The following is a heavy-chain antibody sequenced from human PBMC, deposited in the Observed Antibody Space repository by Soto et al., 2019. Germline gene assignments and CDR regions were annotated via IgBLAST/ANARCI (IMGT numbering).Heavy chain of an antibody. CDR3: ARDDDILTLNAFDI. J-gene: IGHJ3*02. V-gene: IGHV3-64*04. Sequence: PGGSLRLSCSASGFTFSSYAMHWVRQAPGKGLEYVSAISSNGGNTYYADSVKGRFTISRDNAKNSLYLQMNSLRDEDTAVYYCARDDDILTLNAFDIWGQGTMVTVSS. CDR2: ISSNGGNT. CDR1: GFTFSSYA. D-gene: IGHD3-9*01.